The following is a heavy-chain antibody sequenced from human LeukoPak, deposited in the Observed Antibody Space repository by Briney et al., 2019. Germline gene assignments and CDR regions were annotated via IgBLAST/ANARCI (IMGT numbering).Heavy chain of an antibody. Sequence: SETLSLTCTVSGGSISSGGYYWSWIRQHPGKGLEWIGYIYYSGSTYYNPSLKSRVTTSVDTSKNQFSLKLSSVTAADTAVYYCAREVVSIPSYFDSWGQGTLVTVSS. CDR3: AREVVSIPSYFDS. D-gene: IGHD2-15*01. J-gene: IGHJ4*02. V-gene: IGHV4-31*03. CDR2: IYYSGST. CDR1: GGSISSGGYY.